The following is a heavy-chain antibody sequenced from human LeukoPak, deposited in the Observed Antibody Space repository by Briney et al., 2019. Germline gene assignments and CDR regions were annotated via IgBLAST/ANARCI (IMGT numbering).Heavy chain of an antibody. J-gene: IGHJ5*02. D-gene: IGHD3-3*01. CDR3: AKDPLTQAPDYDFWSGS. V-gene: IGHV3-7*03. Sequence: GGSLRLSCAASGFTFSRHWMYWVRQAPGKGLEWVANIKQDGSAKPYVDSVKGRFTISRDNAKNSLFLQMNSLRAEDTAVYYCAKDPLTQAPDYDFWSGSWGQGTLVTVSS. CDR2: IKQDGSAK. CDR1: GFTFSRHW.